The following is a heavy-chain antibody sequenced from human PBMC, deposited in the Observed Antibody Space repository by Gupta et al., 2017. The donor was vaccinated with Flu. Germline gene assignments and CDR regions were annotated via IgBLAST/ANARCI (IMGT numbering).Heavy chain of an antibody. D-gene: IGHD3-3*01. Sequence: WVRQAPGKGLEWVSSISRSSNSIYYADSVRGRCTISRDNAKSAVYLQMDGLRADDTDVYYCANGRKEHYDVGSGHFVGIGYWGQGALVTVS. CDR2: ISRSSNSI. CDR3: ANGRKEHYDVGSGHFVGIGY. J-gene: IGHJ4*02. V-gene: IGHV3-21*01.